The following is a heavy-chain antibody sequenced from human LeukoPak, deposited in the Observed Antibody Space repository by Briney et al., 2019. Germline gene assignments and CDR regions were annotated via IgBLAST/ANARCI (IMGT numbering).Heavy chain of an antibody. CDR3: AELGITMIGGV. V-gene: IGHV3-7*01. CDR2: IKQDGSEK. D-gene: IGHD3-10*02. J-gene: IGHJ6*04. CDR1: GFTFNSYW. Sequence: GGSLRLSCAASGFTFNSYWMSWVRQAPGKGLEWVANIKQDGSEKYYVDSVKGRFTISRDNAKNSLYLQMNSLRAEDTAVYYCAELGITMIGGVWGKGTTVTISS.